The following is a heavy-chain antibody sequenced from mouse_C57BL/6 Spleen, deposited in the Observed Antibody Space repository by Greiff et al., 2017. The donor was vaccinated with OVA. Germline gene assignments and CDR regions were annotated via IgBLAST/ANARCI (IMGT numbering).Heavy chain of an antibody. CDR3: ARSPGFAY. CDR2: INPNNGGT. Sequence: EVKVVESGPELVKPGASVKMSCKASGYTFTDYNMHWVKQSHGKSLEWIGYINPNNGGTSYNQKFKGKATLTVNKSSSTAYMELRSLTSEDSAVYYCARSPGFAYWGQGTLVTVSA. V-gene: IGHV1-22*01. J-gene: IGHJ3*01. CDR1: GYTFTDYN.